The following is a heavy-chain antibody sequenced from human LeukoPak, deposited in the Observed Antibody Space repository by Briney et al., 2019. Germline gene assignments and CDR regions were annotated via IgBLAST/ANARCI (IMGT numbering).Heavy chain of an antibody. CDR3: ARAYSSGWYYLDY. V-gene: IGHV3-48*02. CDR2: ISSSSNTI. CDR1: GFTFSSCE. Sequence: GGSLRLSCAASGFTFSSCEMNWVRQAPGKGLEWVSYISSSSNTIYYADSVKGRFTISRDNAKNSLYLQMNSLRDEDTAVYYCARAYSSGWYYLDYWGQGTLVTVSS. D-gene: IGHD6-19*01. J-gene: IGHJ4*02.